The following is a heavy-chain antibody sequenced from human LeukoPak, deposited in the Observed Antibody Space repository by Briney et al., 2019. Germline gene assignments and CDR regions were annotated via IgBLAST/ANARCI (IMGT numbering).Heavy chain of an antibody. D-gene: IGHD1-26*01. J-gene: IGHJ4*02. Sequence: GRSLRLSCAASGFTFSSNAMHWVRQAPGKGLEWVAVISYDGSNKYYADSAKGRFTISRDNSKNTLYLQMNSLRVEDTAVYYCARDAARRGELWISGYFDYWGQGTLVIVSS. V-gene: IGHV3-30-3*01. CDR1: GFTFSSNA. CDR3: ARDAARRGELWISGYFDY. CDR2: ISYDGSNK.